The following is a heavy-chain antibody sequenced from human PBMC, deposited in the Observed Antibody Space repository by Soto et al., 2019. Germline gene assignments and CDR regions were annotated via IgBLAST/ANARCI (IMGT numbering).Heavy chain of an antibody. Sequence: EVQLLESGGGLVQPGGSLRLSCAASGFTFSNYAVTWVRQAPGKGLEWVSTISGSGGSTYYADYVKGRFTISRDNSKNTLYLQMNSLRDEDTAVYYCAKDQGSSWYEIDYWGQGTLVTVSS. J-gene: IGHJ4*02. CDR3: AKDQGSSWYEIDY. CDR2: ISGSGGST. V-gene: IGHV3-23*01. CDR1: GFTFSNYA. D-gene: IGHD6-13*01.